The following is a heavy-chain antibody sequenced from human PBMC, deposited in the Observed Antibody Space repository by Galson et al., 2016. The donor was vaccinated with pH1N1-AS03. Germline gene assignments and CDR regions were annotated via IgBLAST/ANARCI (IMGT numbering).Heavy chain of an antibody. J-gene: IGHJ6*02. CDR2: IIPVFNTK. CDR3: AGPHNAYGPGNMNGYSYYPYVMDV. CDR1: GVSLNKYS. D-gene: IGHD1-26*01. V-gene: IGHV1-69*13. Sequence: SVKVSCKASGVSLNKYSISWVRQAPGHGLEWLGAIIPVFNTKSYAQQFQGRVTFTADGPTDTAYIHLNGLTSEDTAVYFCAGPHNAYGPGNMNGYSYYPYVMDVWGQGTTVIVSS.